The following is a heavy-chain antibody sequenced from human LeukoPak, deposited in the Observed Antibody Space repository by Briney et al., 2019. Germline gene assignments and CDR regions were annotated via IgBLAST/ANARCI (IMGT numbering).Heavy chain of an antibody. J-gene: IGHJ5*02. CDR3: ARGAGSKGSSWYGRVSNWFDP. CDR1: GGTFSSYA. V-gene: IGHV1-69*05. Sequence: ASVKVSCKASGGTFSSYAISWVRQAPGQGLEWMGGIIPIFGTANYAQKFQGRVTITTDESTSTAYMELSSLRSEDTAVCYCARGAGSKGSSWYGRVSNWFDPWGQGTLVTVSS. CDR2: IIPIFGTA. D-gene: IGHD6-13*01.